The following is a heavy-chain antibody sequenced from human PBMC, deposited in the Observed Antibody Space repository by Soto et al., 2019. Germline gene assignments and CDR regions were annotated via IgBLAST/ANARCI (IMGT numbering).Heavy chain of an antibody. D-gene: IGHD6-13*01. J-gene: IGHJ4*02. CDR1: GGSFSGYY. Sequence: QVQLQQWGAGLLKPSETLSLTCAVYGGSFSGYYWSWIRQPPGKGLEWIGEINHSGSTNYNPSLKSRVTRSVDTSKNQFSRKLSSVTAADTAVYYCARRRQQLTSYYFDYWGQGTLVTVSS. V-gene: IGHV4-34*01. CDR3: ARRRQQLTSYYFDY. CDR2: INHSGST.